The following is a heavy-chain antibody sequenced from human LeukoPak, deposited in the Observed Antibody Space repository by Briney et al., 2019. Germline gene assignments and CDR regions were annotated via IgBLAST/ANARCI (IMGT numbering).Heavy chain of an antibody. CDR2: ISGSGDST. V-gene: IGHV3-23*01. J-gene: IGHJ4*02. CDR3: ARAQYYFGSSAYYY. D-gene: IGHD3-22*01. Sequence: RTGGSPRLSCAASGFTFSNYAMSWVRQAPGKGLEWVSDISGSGDSTNYADSVKGRFTISRDNSKNTLFLQMNTLRAEDTAVYYCARAQYYFGSSAYYYRGQGTLVTVSS. CDR1: GFTFSNYA.